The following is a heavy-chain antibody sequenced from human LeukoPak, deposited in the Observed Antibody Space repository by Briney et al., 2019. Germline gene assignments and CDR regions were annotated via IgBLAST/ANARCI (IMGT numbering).Heavy chain of an antibody. Sequence: SDTLSLTCTVSGASISSSSSYWGWIRQPPGKGLEWLGNIYSRGNTYYKPSLRSRVTISIDTSKNQFSLRLISVTAADTAVYYCARDARSGSYYGPDYWGQGTLVTVSS. CDR1: GASISSSSSY. CDR3: ARDARSGSYYGPDY. V-gene: IGHV4-39*07. CDR2: IYSRGNT. J-gene: IGHJ4*02. D-gene: IGHD1-26*01.